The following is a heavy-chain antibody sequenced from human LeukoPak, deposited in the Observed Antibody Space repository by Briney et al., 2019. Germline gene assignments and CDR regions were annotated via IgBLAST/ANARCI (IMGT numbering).Heavy chain of an antibody. V-gene: IGHV3-23*01. CDR3: AIKKGGSSWYGPTFDY. Sequence: GGSLRLSCAASGFTFSNAWMSWVRQAPGKGLEWVSAISGSGGSTYYADSVKGRFTISRDNSKNTLYLQMNSLRAEDTAVYYCAIKKGGSSWYGPTFDYWGQGTLVTVSS. CDR1: GFTFSNAW. CDR2: ISGSGGST. D-gene: IGHD6-13*01. J-gene: IGHJ4*02.